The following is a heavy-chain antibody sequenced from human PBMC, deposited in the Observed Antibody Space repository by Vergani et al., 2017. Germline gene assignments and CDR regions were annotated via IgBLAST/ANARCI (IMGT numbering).Heavy chain of an antibody. D-gene: IGHD3-3*01. Sequence: QVQLVQSGAEVKKPGASVKVSCKASGYTFTSYYMHWVRQAPGQGLEWMGIINPSGGSPSYAQKFQGRVTMTRDTSTSTVYMELSSLRSEDTAVYYCARDPSLEWLFPSINWFDPWGQGTLVTVSS. CDR1: GYTFTSYY. CDR2: INPSGGSP. J-gene: IGHJ5*02. CDR3: ARDPSLEWLFPSINWFDP. V-gene: IGHV1-46*01.